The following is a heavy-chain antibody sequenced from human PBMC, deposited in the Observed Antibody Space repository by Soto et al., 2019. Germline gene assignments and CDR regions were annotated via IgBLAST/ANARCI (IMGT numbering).Heavy chain of an antibody. CDR3: ARREVGTTLDFDY. CDR2: ISAYNGNT. J-gene: IGHJ4*02. V-gene: IGHV1-18*01. D-gene: IGHD1-26*01. CDR1: GYTFSSYG. Sequence: QVQLVQSGAEVKKHGASVKVSCKASGYTFSSYGISWVRPAPGQGLEWMGWISAYNGNTKYAQKLQGRVTMTTDTSTSTAYMELRSLTSADAAVYYCARREVGTTLDFDYWGQGTLVTVSS.